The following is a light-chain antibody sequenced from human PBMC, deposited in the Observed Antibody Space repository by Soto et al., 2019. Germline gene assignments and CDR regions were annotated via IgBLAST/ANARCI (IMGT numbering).Light chain of an antibody. J-gene: IGLJ7*01. Sequence: QSALTQPASVSGSPGQSITISCTGTSSDVVSHNLVSWYQQHPGQAPKLMTYEVRKRSFGVSARFSASKSGSTPSLTISGLQAEDEDDYYCCSYGGSRAVFGGGTQLTVI. CDR2: EVR. CDR3: CSYGGSRAV. CDR1: SSDVVSHNL. V-gene: IGLV2-23*02.